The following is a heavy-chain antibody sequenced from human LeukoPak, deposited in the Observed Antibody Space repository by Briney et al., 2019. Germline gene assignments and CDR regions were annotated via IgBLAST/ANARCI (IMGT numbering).Heavy chain of an antibody. CDR2: IIPIFGTA. D-gene: IGHD3-22*01. Sequence: SVKVSCKASGGTFSSYAISWVRQAPGQGLEWMGGIIPIFGTANYAQKFQGRVTITADESTSTAYMELSSLRSEDTAVYYCARDLDGSSGSSAFDIWGQGTMVTVSS. CDR1: GGTFSSYA. J-gene: IGHJ3*02. V-gene: IGHV1-69*13. CDR3: ARDLDGSSGSSAFDI.